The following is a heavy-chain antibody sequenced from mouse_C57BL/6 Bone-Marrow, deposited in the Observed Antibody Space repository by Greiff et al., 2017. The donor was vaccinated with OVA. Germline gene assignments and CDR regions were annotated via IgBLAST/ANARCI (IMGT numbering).Heavy chain of an antibody. D-gene: IGHD1-1*01. CDR2: IYPRSGNT. CDR3: ARSFHYYGSSWFAY. Sequence: QVQLQQSGAELARPGASVKLSCKASGYTFTSYGISWVKQRTGQGLEWIGEIYPRSGNTYYNEKFKGKATLTADKSSSTAYMELRSLTSEDSAVYFCARSFHYYGSSWFAYWGQGTLVTVSA. J-gene: IGHJ3*01. V-gene: IGHV1-81*01. CDR1: GYTFTSYG.